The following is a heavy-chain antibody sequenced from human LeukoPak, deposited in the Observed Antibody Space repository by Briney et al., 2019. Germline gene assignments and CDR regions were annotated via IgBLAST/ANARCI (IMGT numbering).Heavy chain of an antibody. J-gene: IGHJ5*02. Sequence: PGGSLRLSCAASGFTFDDYAMNWVRQAPGKGLEWVSAINGRGDNTYYADFVKGRFTISRDNSKSTVYLQMNSLRTEDTAVYYCAKDRVSPGFNWFDPWGQGTLVTVSS. CDR1: GFTFDDYA. D-gene: IGHD2/OR15-2a*01. CDR2: INGRGDNT. CDR3: AKDRVSPGFNWFDP. V-gene: IGHV3-23*01.